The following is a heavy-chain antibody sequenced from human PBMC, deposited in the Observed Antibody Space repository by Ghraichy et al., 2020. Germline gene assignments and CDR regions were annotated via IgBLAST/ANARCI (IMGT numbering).Heavy chain of an antibody. J-gene: IGHJ5*02. V-gene: IGHV4-4*07. CDR2: IYSTGSA. CDR3: ATEVPVGTTGEYWFDH. D-gene: IGHD1-1*01. Sequence: SETLSLSCTVSGGSMGGRFWSWVRQPAGKGLEWIGRIYSTGSANYNPSLNGRISVSIDMSKRQIYLRLTSVTAADTAIYYCATEVPVGTTGEYWFDHWGRGTLVTVSS. CDR1: GGSMGGRF.